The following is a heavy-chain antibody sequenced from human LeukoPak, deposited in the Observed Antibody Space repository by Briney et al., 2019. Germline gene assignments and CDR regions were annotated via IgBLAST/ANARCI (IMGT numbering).Heavy chain of an antibody. D-gene: IGHD3-16*02. CDR1: GFTFSTYA. Sequence: GGSLRLSCAASGFTFSTYAMSWVRQAPGKGLGWVSVISGSGGSTYYADSVKGRFTISRDNSKNTLYLQMNSLRAEDTAVYYCVSAPSYRLTYYFDYWGQGTLVTVSS. CDR3: VSAPSYRLTYYFDY. J-gene: IGHJ4*02. V-gene: IGHV3-23*01. CDR2: ISGSGGST.